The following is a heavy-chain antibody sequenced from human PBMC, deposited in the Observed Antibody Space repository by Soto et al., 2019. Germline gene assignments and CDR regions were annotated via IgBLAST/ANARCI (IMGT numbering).Heavy chain of an antibody. Sequence: ASLILSCAASGFTFSSYAMSWFRQAPGKGLEWVSAMSGGGGSTYYADSVKGRFTISRDNSKNTLYLQMNSLRAEDTAVYYCANSYSSGTFDYWGQGTLVTVSS. J-gene: IGHJ4*02. V-gene: IGHV3-23*01. CDR3: ANSYSSGTFDY. CDR2: MSGGGGST. D-gene: IGHD6-19*01. CDR1: GFTFSSYA.